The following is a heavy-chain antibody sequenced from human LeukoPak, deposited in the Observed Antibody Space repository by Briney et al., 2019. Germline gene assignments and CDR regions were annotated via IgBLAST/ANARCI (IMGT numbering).Heavy chain of an antibody. D-gene: IGHD3-10*01. CDR2: INHSGST. J-gene: IGHJ4*02. V-gene: IGHV4-34*01. CDR1: GGSFSGYY. Sequence: SETLSLTCAVYGGSFSGYYWSWIRQPPGKGLEWIGEINHSGSTNYNPSLKSRVTISVDTSKNQFSLRLSSVTAADTAVYYCASYGSGSPKGDPQGDYWGQGTLVTVSS. CDR3: ASYGSGSPKGDPQGDY.